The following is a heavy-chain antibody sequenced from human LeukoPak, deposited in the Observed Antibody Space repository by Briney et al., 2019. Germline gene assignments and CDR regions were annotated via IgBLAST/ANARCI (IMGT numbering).Heavy chain of an antibody. CDR2: IKTKTDGGTT. Sequence: GGSLRLSCAASGFIFSSAWMSWVRQAPGKGLEWVGHIKTKTDGGTTDYAAPVKGRFTISRDDSKNTLYLQMNSLKTEDTAVYYCTLVVVRHYYMDVWGKGTTVTVSS. V-gene: IGHV3-15*01. CDR3: TLVVVRHYYMDV. D-gene: IGHD2-2*01. CDR1: GFIFSSAW. J-gene: IGHJ6*03.